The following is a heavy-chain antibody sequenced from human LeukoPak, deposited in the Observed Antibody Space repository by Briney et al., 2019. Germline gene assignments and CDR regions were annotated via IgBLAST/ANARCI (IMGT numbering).Heavy chain of an antibody. J-gene: IGHJ4*02. V-gene: IGHV3-9*01. Sequence: GGSLRLSCAASGFTVSSNYMSWVRQAPGKGLEWVSGISWNSGSIGYADSVKGRFTISRDNAKNSLYLQMNSLRAEDTALYYCATGAAAGTPEDYWGQGTLVTVSS. CDR2: ISWNSGSI. CDR1: GFTVSSNY. D-gene: IGHD6-13*01. CDR3: ATGAAAGTPEDY.